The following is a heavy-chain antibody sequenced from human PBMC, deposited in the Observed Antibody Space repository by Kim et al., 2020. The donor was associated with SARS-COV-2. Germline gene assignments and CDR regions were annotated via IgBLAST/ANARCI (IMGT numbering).Heavy chain of an antibody. J-gene: IGHJ5*02. CDR3: ARWPPCDTSPMVRRNCRFDP. CDR2: INHSGST. Sequence: SETLSLTCAVYGGSFSGYYWSWIRQPPGKGLEWIGEINHSGSTNYNPSLKSRVTISVDTSKNQFSLKLSSVTAADTAVYYCARWPPCDTSPMVRRNCRFDPWGQGTLVTVSS. CDR1: GGSFSGYY. V-gene: IGHV4-34*01. D-gene: IGHD3-10*01.